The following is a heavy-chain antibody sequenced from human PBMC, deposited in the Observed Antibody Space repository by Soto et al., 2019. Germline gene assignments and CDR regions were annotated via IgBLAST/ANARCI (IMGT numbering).Heavy chain of an antibody. J-gene: IGHJ6*02. CDR2: IYHSGST. CDR1: GGSITSYY. V-gene: IGHV4-59*01. CDR3: SRARTSQYYYYGMDV. Sequence: QVQLPESGPGLVKPSETLSITCTVSGGSITSYYCTWIRQPPGRGPEWIGFIYHSGSTNYNPFLKIRVTISVDTSMNHSSLKLNSVTAADTSVYYFSRARTSQYYYYGMDVWCPGTTVTVSS.